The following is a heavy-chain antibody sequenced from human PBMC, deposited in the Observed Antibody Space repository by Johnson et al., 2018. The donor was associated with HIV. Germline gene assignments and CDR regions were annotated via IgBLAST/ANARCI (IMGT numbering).Heavy chain of an antibody. CDR2: IKQDGSEK. CDR3: ARADGMTDYGDYVGAFDI. CDR1: GFTFSSYW. J-gene: IGHJ3*02. Sequence: VQLVESGGGVVQPGGSLRLSCAASGFTFSSYWMSWVRQAPGKGLEWVANIKQDGSEKYDVDSVKGRFTISRDNAKNSLYLQMSGLRAEDTALYYCARADGMTDYGDYVGAFDIWGQGTMVTVSS. V-gene: IGHV3-7*03. D-gene: IGHD4-17*01.